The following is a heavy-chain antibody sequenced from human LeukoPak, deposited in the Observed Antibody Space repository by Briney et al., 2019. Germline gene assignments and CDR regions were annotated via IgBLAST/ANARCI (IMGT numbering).Heavy chain of an antibody. Sequence: ASVKVSCKASGYTFTGSYMHWVRQAPGQGLEWMGWINPNSGGTNYAQKFQGRVTMIRDTSISTAYMELSSLRSDDTAVYYCARWRGYASDWSGPFDDWGQGTLVTVSS. CDR1: GYTFTGSY. CDR3: ARWRGYASDWSGPFDD. CDR2: INPNSGGT. J-gene: IGHJ4*02. D-gene: IGHD6-19*01. V-gene: IGHV1-2*02.